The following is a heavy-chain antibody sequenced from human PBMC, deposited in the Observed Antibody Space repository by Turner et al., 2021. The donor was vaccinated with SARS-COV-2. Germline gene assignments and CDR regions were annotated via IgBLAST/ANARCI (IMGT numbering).Heavy chain of an antibody. Sequence: EVQLVEPGGGLSQPGGSLRLSCAASGVTVSSNYMSWVRQAPGKGLEWVSVIYSGGSTFYSDSVKGRFTISRDNSKNTLYLQMNSLRAEDTAVYYCARGGHYYYGLDVWGQGTTVTVSS. CDR2: IYSGGST. V-gene: IGHV3-53*01. CDR3: ARGGHYYYGLDV. D-gene: IGHD3-10*01. J-gene: IGHJ6*02. CDR1: GVTVSSNY.